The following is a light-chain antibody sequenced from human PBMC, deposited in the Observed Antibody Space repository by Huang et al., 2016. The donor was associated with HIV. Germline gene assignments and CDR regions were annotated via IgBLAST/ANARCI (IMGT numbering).Light chain of an antibody. CDR2: VAS. CDR3: QQYNSWPRT. Sequence: EIVMTQSPATLSVAPAERATLSCRSSQIISTNLAWYQQTPGQTPRLLIYVASTRATAIPARFSAGGSGTEFTLTISSLQAEDFAVYYCQQYNSWPRTFGQGTKVEIK. CDR1: QIISTN. J-gene: IGKJ1*01. V-gene: IGKV3-15*01.